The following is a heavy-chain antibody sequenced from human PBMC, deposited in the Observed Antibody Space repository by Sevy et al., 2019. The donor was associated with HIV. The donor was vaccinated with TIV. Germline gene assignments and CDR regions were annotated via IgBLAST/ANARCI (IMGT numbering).Heavy chain of an antibody. CDR3: ANLGTSYYESSSYYYQAPFDY. V-gene: IGHV3-23*01. CDR1: GFTFSSYA. D-gene: IGHD3-22*01. J-gene: IGHJ4*02. CDR2: ISGSGGRT. Sequence: GGSLRLSCAASGFTFSSYAMSWVRQAPGKGLEWVSGISGSGGRTYYAESVKGRFTISRDNSKNTLYLQMKSLRAEDTAVYYCANLGTSYYESSSYYYQAPFDYWGQGTLVTVSS.